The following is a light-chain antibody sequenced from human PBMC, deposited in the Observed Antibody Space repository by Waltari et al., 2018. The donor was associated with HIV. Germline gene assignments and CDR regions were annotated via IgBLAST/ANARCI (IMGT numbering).Light chain of an antibody. CDR1: QSVLYNSDNKNY. V-gene: IGKV4-1*01. CDR3: QQYYTTPHT. Sequence: VLTQSPDSLAVSLGERATINCKSSQSVLYNSDNKNYLAWYQQKPGQPPNLLISWASTRESGVPDRFSGSGSGTDFTLTISSLQAEDVAIYYCQQYYTTPHTFGQGTNLEIK. CDR2: WAS. J-gene: IGKJ2*01.